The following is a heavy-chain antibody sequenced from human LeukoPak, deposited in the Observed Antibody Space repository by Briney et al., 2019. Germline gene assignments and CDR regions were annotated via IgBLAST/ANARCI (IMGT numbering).Heavy chain of an antibody. J-gene: IGHJ4*02. CDR3: AKTTPPALPPQTPYYFDY. Sequence: GASVKVSCKAYGYTFTSYGINWLRQAPGQGPEWMGWISAYNGNTKYAQNLQGRVTMTTDTSTSTAYMELRSLRAEDTAVYYCAKTTPPALPPQTPYYFDYWGQGTLVTVSS. CDR1: GYTFTSYG. CDR2: ISAYNGNT. D-gene: IGHD1-14*01. V-gene: IGHV1-18*01.